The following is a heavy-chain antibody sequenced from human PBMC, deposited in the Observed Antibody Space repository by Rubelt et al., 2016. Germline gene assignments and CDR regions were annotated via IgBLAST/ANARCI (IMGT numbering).Heavy chain of an antibody. CDR3: ARGNSGYDYGLDY. D-gene: IGHD5-12*01. CDR1: GYTFTGYY. J-gene: IGHJ4*02. V-gene: IGHV1-2*02. CDR2: INPNSGGT. Sequence: QVQLVQSGAEVKKPGASVKVSCKASGYTFTGYYMHWVRQAPGQGLEWMGWINPNSGGTNYAQEVKGRVTMTRETSVSTAYMELSRLTSDDTAVYYCARGNSGYDYGLDYWGQGTLVTVSS.